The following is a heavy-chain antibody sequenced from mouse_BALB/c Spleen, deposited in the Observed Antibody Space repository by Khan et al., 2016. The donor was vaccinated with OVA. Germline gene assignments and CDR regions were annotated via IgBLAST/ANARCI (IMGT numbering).Heavy chain of an antibody. CDR1: GYTFTNYG. CDR2: IYTYTGEP. J-gene: IGHJ4*01. CDR3: SRVGRRAMDY. D-gene: IGHD4-1*01. V-gene: IGHV9-3-1*01. Sequence: QFQLVQSGPDLKKPGETVKISCKASGYTFTNYGINWVKQAPGKGLKWMGWIYTYTGEPTYADDFKGRFAFSLETSASTAYLQINNLKNEDTATYFCSRVGRRAMDYWGQGTSVTVSS.